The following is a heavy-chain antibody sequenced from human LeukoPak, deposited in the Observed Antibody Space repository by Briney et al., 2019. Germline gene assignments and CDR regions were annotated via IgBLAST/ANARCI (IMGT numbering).Heavy chain of an antibody. D-gene: IGHD1-1*01. CDR2: INPNSGDT. Sequence: ASVKVSCKASGYRLTGFYLYWLRQAPGQGPQWMGWINPNSGDTNYAQKYEGRVSMTRDTSISTAYMELSGLSSDDTAVYYCARGVRRSAGKLHRSGNYYMDVWGKGTTVIVSS. CDR1: GYRLTGFY. V-gene: IGHV1-2*02. J-gene: IGHJ6*03. CDR3: ARGVRRSAGKLHRSGNYYMDV.